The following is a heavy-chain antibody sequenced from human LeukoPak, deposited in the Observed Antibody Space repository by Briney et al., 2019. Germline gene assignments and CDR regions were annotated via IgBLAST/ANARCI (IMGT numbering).Heavy chain of an antibody. V-gene: IGHV6-1*01. Sequence: SQTLSLTCAISGDSVSSNSAAWNWIKQSPSRGLEWLGRTYYRSKWYNDYAVSVKSRITINPDTSKNQFSLQLNSVTPEDTAVYYCARDRRYYYDSSGRNYYYYGMDVWGQGTAVTVSS. D-gene: IGHD3-22*01. J-gene: IGHJ6*02. CDR1: GDSVSSNSAA. CDR2: TYYRSKWYN. CDR3: ARDRRYYYDSSGRNYYYYGMDV.